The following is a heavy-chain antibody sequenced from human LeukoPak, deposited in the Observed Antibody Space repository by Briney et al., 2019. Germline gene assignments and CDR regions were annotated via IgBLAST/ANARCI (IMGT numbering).Heavy chain of an antibody. CDR3: AKDIGPYYYGSGSYDGRDDY. CDR1: RFTFSIFA. V-gene: IGHV3-48*04. J-gene: IGHJ4*02. D-gene: IGHD3-10*01. CDR2: ISSSGSTI. Sequence: GGSLRLSCAASRFTFSIFAMNWVRQAPGKGLEWVSYISSSGSTIYYADSVKGRFTISRDNAKNSLYLQMNSLRAEDTALYYCAKDIGPYYYGSGSYDGRDDYWGQGTPVTVSS.